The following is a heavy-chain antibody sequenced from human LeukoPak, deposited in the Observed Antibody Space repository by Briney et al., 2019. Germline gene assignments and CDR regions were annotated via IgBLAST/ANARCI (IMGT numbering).Heavy chain of an antibody. CDR2: ISSSGGTI. J-gene: IGHJ3*02. CDR3: ARGAVVTFDI. Sequence: GGSLRLSCAASGFTSSNYAMNWVRQAPGKGLERVSYISSSGGTIYSADSLKGRFTISSDNAKNSLYLQRNTLRAEDTTVYYCARGAVVTFDIWSQGPRVIVSA. CDR1: GFTSSNYA. D-gene: IGHD5-18*01. V-gene: IGHV3-48*03.